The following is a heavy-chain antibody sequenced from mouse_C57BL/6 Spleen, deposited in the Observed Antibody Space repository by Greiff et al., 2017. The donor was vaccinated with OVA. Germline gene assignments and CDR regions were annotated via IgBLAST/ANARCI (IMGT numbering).Heavy chain of an antibody. CDR2: IYPGDGDT. CDR1: GYAFSSSW. Sequence: QVQLKESGPELVKPGASVKISCKASGYAFSSSWMNWVKQRPGKGLEWIGRIYPGDGDTNYNGKFKGKATLTADKSSSTAYMQLSSLTSEDSAVYFCARNYGSSYGGFAYWGQGTLVTVSA. CDR3: ARNYGSSYGGFAY. J-gene: IGHJ3*01. V-gene: IGHV1-82*01. D-gene: IGHD1-1*01.